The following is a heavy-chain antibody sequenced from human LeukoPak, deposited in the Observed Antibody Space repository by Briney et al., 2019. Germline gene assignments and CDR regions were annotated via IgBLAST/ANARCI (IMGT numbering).Heavy chain of an antibody. D-gene: IGHD2-2*01. CDR3: ARAGGYCSSTSCSAFDY. Sequence: ASVKVSCKASGGTFSSYAISWVRQAPGQGLEWMGGIIPIFGTANYAQKFQGRVTITADESTSTAYMELSSLRSEDTAVYYCARAGGYCSSTSCSAFDYWGQGTLVTVSS. V-gene: IGHV1-69*13. CDR2: IIPIFGTA. J-gene: IGHJ4*02. CDR1: GGTFSSYA.